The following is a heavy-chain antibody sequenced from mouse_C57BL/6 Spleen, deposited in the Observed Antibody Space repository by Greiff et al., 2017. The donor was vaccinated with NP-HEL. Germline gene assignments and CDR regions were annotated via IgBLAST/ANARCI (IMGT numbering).Heavy chain of an antibody. V-gene: IGHV2-6-1*01. J-gene: IGHJ4*01. CDR2: IWSDGST. Sequence: QVQLKESGPGLVAPSQSLSITCTVSGFSLTSYGVHWVRQPPGKGLEWLVVIWSDGSTTYNSALKSRLSISKDNSKSQVFLKMNSLQTDDTAMYYCARQSYGNYERMGAMDDWGQGTSVTVSS. D-gene: IGHD2-1*01. CDR1: GFSLTSYG. CDR3: ARQSYGNYERMGAMDD.